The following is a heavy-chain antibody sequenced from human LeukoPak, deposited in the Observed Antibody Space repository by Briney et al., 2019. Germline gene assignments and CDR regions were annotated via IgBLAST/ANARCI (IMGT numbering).Heavy chain of an antibody. D-gene: IGHD6-13*01. CDR1: GYTFTSHD. J-gene: IGHJ4*02. CDR3: ARGSSSSWYV. V-gene: IGHV1-18*01. Sequence: ASVKVSCKASGYTFTSHDISWVRQAPGQGLEWMGWIGPHNGNTNYAQKLQGRVTMTTDTSTSTAYMELRSLTSDDTALYYCARGSSSSWYVWGQGTLVTVSS. CDR2: IGPHNGNT.